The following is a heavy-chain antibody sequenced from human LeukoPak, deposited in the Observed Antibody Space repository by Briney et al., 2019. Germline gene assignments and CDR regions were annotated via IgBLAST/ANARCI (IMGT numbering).Heavy chain of an antibody. CDR3: ATSPMVRGVMTY. Sequence: PSETLSLTCTVSGYSISSGYYWGWIRQPPGKGLEWIGSIYHSGSTYYNPSLKSRVTISVDTSKNQFSLKLSSVTAADTAVYYCATSPMVRGVMTYWGQGTLVTVSS. CDR2: IYHSGST. D-gene: IGHD3-10*01. V-gene: IGHV4-38-2*02. J-gene: IGHJ4*02. CDR1: GYSISSGYY.